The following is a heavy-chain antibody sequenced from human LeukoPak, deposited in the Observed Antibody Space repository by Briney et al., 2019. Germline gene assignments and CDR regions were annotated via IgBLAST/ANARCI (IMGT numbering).Heavy chain of an antibody. D-gene: IGHD2-2*01. J-gene: IGHJ4*02. CDR2: IYHSGST. CDR1: GYSISSGYY. V-gene: IGHV4-38-2*01. CDR3: ASSSWAAIGY. Sequence: SETLSLTCAVSGYSISSGYYWGWIRQPPGKGLEWIGSIYHSGSTYYNPSLKSRVTISVDTSKNQFSLKPSSVTAADTAVYYCASSSWAAIGYWGQGTLVTVSS.